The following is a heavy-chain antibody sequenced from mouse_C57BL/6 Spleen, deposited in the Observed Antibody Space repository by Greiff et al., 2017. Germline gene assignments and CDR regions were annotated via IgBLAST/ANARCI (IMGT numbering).Heavy chain of an antibody. CDR3: ARSDYYGSSPFDY. D-gene: IGHD1-1*01. Sequence: DVQLVESEGGLVQPGSSMKLSCTASGFTFSDYYMAWVRQVPEKGLEWVANINYDGSSTYYLDSLKSRFIISRDNAKNILYLQMSSLKSEDTATYYCARSDYYGSSPFDYWGQGTTLTVSS. J-gene: IGHJ2*01. CDR2: INYDGSST. V-gene: IGHV5-16*01. CDR1: GFTFSDYY.